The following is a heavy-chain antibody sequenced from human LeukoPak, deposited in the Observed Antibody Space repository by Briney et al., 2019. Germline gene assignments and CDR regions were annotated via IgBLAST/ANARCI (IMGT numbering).Heavy chain of an antibody. CDR1: GFTFSSYG. Sequence: PGGSLRLSCAASGFTFSSYGMHWVRQAPGKGLEWVSAISGSGGSTYYADSVKGRFTISRDNSKSTLYLQMNSLRAEDTAVYYCAKVRGSWYGVGFDYWGQGTLVTVSS. J-gene: IGHJ4*02. CDR3: AKVRGSWYGVGFDY. CDR2: ISGSGGST. D-gene: IGHD6-13*01. V-gene: IGHV3-23*01.